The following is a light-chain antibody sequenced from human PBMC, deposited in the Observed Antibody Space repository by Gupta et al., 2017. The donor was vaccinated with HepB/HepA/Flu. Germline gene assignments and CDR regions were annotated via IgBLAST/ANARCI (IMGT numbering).Light chain of an antibody. CDR3: QQSYSTPCG. CDR1: QSISSY. J-gene: IGKJ2*04. CDR2: AAS. Sequence: IQITQSPSSLSASVGDRFTITCRASQSISSYLNWYQQKPGKAPKLLIYAASSLQSGVPSRFSGSGSGTDFTLTISSLQPEDFANYYCQQSYSTPCGFGQGTKLEIK. V-gene: IGKV1-39*01.